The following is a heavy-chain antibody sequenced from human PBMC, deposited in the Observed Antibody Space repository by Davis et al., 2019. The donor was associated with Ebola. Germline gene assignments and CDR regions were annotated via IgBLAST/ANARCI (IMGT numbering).Heavy chain of an antibody. D-gene: IGHD3-10*01. CDR1: VITFSSYG. V-gene: IGHV3-30*03. J-gene: IGHJ4*02. CDR2: ISYDGSNK. Sequence: GESLKISCTDSVITFSSYGMHWVRQAPGKGLEWVAVISYDGSNKYYADSVKGRFTISRDNSKNTLYLQMNSLRAEDTAVYYCATGLDYWGQGTLVTVSS. CDR3: ATGLDY.